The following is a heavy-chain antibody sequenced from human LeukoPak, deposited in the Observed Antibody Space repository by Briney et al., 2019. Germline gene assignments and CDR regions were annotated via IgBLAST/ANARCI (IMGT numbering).Heavy chain of an antibody. Sequence: SETLSLTCTVSGGSISSGDYYWSWLRQPPGKGLEWIGYIYHTGTTYYNPSLKSRVTISVETSKSQFSLKLTSVTAADTAVYYCARRPGVVAAGNEDYFDYWGQGTLVTVSS. CDR1: GGSISSGDYY. CDR3: ARRPGVVAAGNEDYFDY. CDR2: IYHTGTT. D-gene: IGHD6-13*01. V-gene: IGHV4-30-4*01. J-gene: IGHJ4*02.